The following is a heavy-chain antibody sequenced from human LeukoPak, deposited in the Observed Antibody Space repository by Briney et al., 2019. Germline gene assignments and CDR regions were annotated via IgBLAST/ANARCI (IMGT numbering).Heavy chain of an antibody. CDR3: ARGYYYDVRGAFDI. Sequence: SETLSLTCTVSGGSFSTSSYYWGWIRQPPGKGLEWIGSIYYSGSAYYNPSLKSRVTISVDTSKNQFSLKLSSVTAADTAVYYCARGYYYDVRGAFDIWGQGTMVTVSS. CDR1: GGSFSTSSYY. V-gene: IGHV4-39*07. CDR2: IYYSGSA. D-gene: IGHD3-22*01. J-gene: IGHJ3*02.